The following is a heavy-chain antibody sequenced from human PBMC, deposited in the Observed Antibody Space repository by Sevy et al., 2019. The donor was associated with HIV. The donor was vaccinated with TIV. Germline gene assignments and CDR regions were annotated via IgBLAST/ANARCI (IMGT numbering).Heavy chain of an antibody. Sequence: SETLSLTCAVYGGSFSGYYWSWIRQPPGKELEWIGEINHSGSTNYNPSLKSRVTISVDTSKNQFSLKLSSVTAADTAVYYCASGDYCTNGVCYYYYGMDVWGQGTTVTVSS. J-gene: IGHJ6*02. CDR2: INHSGST. D-gene: IGHD2-8*01. CDR3: ASGDYCTNGVCYYYYGMDV. V-gene: IGHV4-34*01. CDR1: GGSFSGYY.